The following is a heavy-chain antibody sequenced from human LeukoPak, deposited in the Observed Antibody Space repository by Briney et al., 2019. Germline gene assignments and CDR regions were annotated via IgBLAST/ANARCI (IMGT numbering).Heavy chain of an antibody. CDR1: GFTFSSYA. D-gene: IGHD3-22*01. V-gene: IGHV3-30-3*01. J-gene: IGHJ6*02. CDR3: ARGPYYYDSSGYGDYYYGMDV. Sequence: GRSLRLSCAASGFTFSSYAMHWVRQAPGKGLEWVALISYDGGNKYYADSVKGRFTISRDNAKNSLYLQMNSLRAEDTAVYYCARGPYYYDSSGYGDYYYGMDVWGQGTTVTVSS. CDR2: ISYDGGNK.